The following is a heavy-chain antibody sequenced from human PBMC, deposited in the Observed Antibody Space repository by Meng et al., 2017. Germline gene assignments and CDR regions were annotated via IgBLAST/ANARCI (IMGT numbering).Heavy chain of an antibody. D-gene: IGHD3-3*01. V-gene: IGHV4-39*07. CDR2: IYYSGST. CDR3: AGRAFWTFDI. J-gene: IGHJ3*02. Sequence: GSLRLSCTVSGGSISSSSYYWGWIRQPPGKGLEWIGSIYYSGSTYYNPSLKSRVTISVDTSKNQFSLKLSSVTAADTAVYYCAGRAFWTFDIWGQGTMVTVSS. CDR1: GGSISSSSYY.